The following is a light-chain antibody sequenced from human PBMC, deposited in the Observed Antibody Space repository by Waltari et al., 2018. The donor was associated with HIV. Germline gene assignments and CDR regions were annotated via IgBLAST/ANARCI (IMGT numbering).Light chain of an antibody. J-gene: IGKJ1*01. CDR3: QQYYSAPPT. CDR2: WAS. CDR1: QSIFYRSSNAHY. Sequence: DIVITQSPHSLALSLGERATSNCKSSQSIFYRSSNAHYLACYQQKQGQSPKLLIYWASSRASGGLARCSGGGSRTDFTLSISSVQSEDVAVYVCQQYYSAPPTFGQGPRVEIK. V-gene: IGKV4-1*01.